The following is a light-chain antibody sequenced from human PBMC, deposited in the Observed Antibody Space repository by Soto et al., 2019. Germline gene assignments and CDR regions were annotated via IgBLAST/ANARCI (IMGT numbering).Light chain of an antibody. J-gene: IGKJ2*01. Sequence: EIVLTHSPGTLSLSPGERATLSCRASQSVTSYYLAWYQQRPGQAPRLLVYGASRRATDIPDRFSGSGSGTDFTLTISRLEPEDFAVYYCQLYGSSSYTFGQGTKLEIK. CDR1: QSVTSYY. V-gene: IGKV3-20*01. CDR2: GAS. CDR3: QLYGSSSYT.